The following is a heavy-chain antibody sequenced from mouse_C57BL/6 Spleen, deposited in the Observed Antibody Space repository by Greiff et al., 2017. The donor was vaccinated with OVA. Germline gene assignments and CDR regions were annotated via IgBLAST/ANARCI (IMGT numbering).Heavy chain of an antibody. CDR3: AGSGGVGRAWFAY. D-gene: IGHD2-14*01. CDR2: INPNNGGT. CDR1: GYTFTDYY. J-gene: IGHJ3*01. Sequence: EVQLQQSGPELVKPGASVKISCKASGYTFTDYYMNWVKQSHGKSLEWIGDINPNNGGTSYNQKFKGKATLTVDKSSSTAYMELRSLTSEDSAVYYCAGSGGVGRAWFAYWGRGTLVTVSA. V-gene: IGHV1-26*01.